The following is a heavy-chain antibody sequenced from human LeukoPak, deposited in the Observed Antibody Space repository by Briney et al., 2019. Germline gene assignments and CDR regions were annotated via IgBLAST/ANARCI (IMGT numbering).Heavy chain of an antibody. CDR2: IYHSGST. CDR1: GGSISSYY. D-gene: IGHD4-17*01. V-gene: IGHV4-59*01. CDR3: ARDSTGVTTVTSNWFDP. J-gene: IGHJ5*02. Sequence: SETLSLTCTVSGGSISSYYWSWIRQPPGKGLEWIGYIYHSGSTNYNPSLKSRVTISVDTSKNQFSLKLSSVTAADTAVYYCARDSTGVTTVTSNWFDPWGQGTLVTVSS.